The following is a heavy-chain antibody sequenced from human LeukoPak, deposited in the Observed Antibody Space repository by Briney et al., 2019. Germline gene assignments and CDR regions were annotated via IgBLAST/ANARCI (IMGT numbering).Heavy chain of an antibody. Sequence: NPSETLSLTCTVSGGSISSGGYYWSWIRQPPGKGLEWIGYIYHSGSTYYNPSLKSRVTISVDRSKNQFSLKLSSVTAADTAVYYCARHGDYSSSWNFDYWGQGTLVTVSS. D-gene: IGHD6-6*01. CDR2: IYHSGST. V-gene: IGHV4-30-2*01. J-gene: IGHJ4*02. CDR3: ARHGDYSSSWNFDY. CDR1: GGSISSGGYY.